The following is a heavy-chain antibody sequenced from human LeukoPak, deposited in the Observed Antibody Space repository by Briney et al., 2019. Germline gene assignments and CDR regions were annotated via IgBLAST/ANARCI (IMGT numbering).Heavy chain of an antibody. J-gene: IGHJ5*02. D-gene: IGHD3-3*01. V-gene: IGHV4-59*08. CDR2: IYYSGST. CDR1: GGSISSYY. Sequence: NPSETLSLTCTVSGGSISSYYWSWIRQPPGKGLEWIGYIYYSGSTNYNPSLKSRVTISVDTSKNQFSLKLSSVTAADTAVYYCAKHNAHYDFWSGTLPAGWFDPWGQGTLVTVSS. CDR3: AKHNAHYDFWSGTLPAGWFDP.